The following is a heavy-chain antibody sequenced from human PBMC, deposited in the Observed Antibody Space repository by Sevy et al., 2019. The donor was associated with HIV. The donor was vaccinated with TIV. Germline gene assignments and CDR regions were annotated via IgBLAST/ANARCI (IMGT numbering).Heavy chain of an antibody. CDR2: ISPSAKTT. Sequence: GGSLRLSCAASGFSFSDYYWGWIRQAPGKGLEWVSHISPSAKTTYYADSVEGRFTISRNNAKKSLYLQMSSLRAEDTAVYYCAGGKYWFDHWGQGTLVTVSS. V-gene: IGHV3-11*04. CDR3: AGGKYWFDH. CDR1: GFSFSDYY. J-gene: IGHJ5*02.